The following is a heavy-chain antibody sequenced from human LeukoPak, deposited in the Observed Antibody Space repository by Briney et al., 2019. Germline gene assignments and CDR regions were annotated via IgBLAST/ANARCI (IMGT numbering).Heavy chain of an antibody. D-gene: IGHD3-22*01. CDR2: IYHSGST. Sequence: SGTLSLTCAVSGGSISSGNWWSWVRQPPGKGLEWIGEIYHSGSTNYNPSLKSRVTISVDKSKNQFSLKLSSVTAADTAVYYCARRGPYYYDSSGYPDYWGQGTLVTVSS. V-gene: IGHV4-4*02. CDR3: ARRGPYYYDSSGYPDY. CDR1: GGSISSGNW. J-gene: IGHJ4*02.